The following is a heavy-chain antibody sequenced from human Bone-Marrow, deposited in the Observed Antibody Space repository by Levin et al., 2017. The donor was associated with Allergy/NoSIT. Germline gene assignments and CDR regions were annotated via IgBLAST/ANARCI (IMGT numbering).Heavy chain of an antibody. D-gene: IGHD3-10*01. J-gene: IGHJ3*02. CDR3: VTTDGSGSYFAFNI. CDR1: GNTLTEFS. CDR2: VDPVDGEK. V-gene: IGHV1-24*01. Sequence: ASVKVSCKVSGNTLTEFSMHWVRQAPGKGLEWMGGVDPVDGEKIYGQKFQGRVTMTEDTSKDTAYMELSSLRSEDTAVYYCVTTDGSGSYFAFNIWGQGTLVTVSS.